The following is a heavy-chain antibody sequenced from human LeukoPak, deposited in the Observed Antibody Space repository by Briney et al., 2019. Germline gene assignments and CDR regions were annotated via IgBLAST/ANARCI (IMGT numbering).Heavy chain of an antibody. CDR2: ISGSGANT. Sequence: GGSLRLSCAASGFTFSSYAMSWVRQAPGKGLEWVSGISGSGANTYYADSAKGRFSISRDNSKNTLYLQMNSLRAEDTAVYYCAKDSWIQLWPRGDFDYWGQGTLVIVSS. D-gene: IGHD5-18*01. J-gene: IGHJ4*02. V-gene: IGHV3-23*01. CDR3: AKDSWIQLWPRGDFDY. CDR1: GFTFSSYA.